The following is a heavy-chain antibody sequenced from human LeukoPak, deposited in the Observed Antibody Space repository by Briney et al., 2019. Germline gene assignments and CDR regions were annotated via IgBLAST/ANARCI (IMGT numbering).Heavy chain of an antibody. V-gene: IGHV1-8*01. CDR2: MNPNSGNT. J-gene: IGHJ4*02. CDR3: ARGSITIFGVVIIEGVSLDY. Sequence: GASVKVSCKASGYTFTSYDINWVRQATGQGLEWMGWMNPNSGNTGYAQKFQGRVTMTRNTSISTAYMELSSLRSEDTAVYYCARGSITIFGVVIIEGVSLDYWGQGTLVTVSS. D-gene: IGHD3-3*01. CDR1: GYTFTSYD.